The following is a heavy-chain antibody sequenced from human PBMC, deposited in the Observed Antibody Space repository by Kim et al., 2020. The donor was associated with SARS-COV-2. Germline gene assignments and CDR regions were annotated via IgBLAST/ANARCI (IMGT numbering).Heavy chain of an antibody. CDR2: IIPIFGTA. CDR3: ASGLVRHYDILTGPPRGYFDY. CDR1: GGTFSSYA. V-gene: IGHV1-69*13. Sequence: SVKVSCKASGGTFSSYAISWVRQAPGQGLEWMGGIIPIFGTANYAQKFQGRVTITADESTSTAYMELSSLRSEDTAVYYCASGLVRHYDILTGPPRGYFDYWGQGTLVTVSS. J-gene: IGHJ4*02. D-gene: IGHD3-9*01.